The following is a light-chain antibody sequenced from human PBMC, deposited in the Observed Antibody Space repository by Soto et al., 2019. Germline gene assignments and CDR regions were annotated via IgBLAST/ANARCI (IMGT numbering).Light chain of an antibody. CDR2: EVS. CDR3: SSYTSLSTVV. J-gene: IGLJ1*01. Sequence: QSALTQPPSASGSLGQSVTISCTGTSSDIGTYDYVSWYQQHPGRAPKLIIFEVSKRPLGVPDRFSGSKSGNTASLTISGLQSEDETDYYCSSYTSLSTVVFGTGTKVTVL. CDR1: SSDIGTYDY. V-gene: IGLV2-18*02.